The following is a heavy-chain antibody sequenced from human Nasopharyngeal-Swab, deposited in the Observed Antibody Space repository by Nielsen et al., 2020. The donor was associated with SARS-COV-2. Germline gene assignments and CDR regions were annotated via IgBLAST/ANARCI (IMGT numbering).Heavy chain of an antibody. CDR3: ARHTYHYYYFYMDV. CDR2: IYYSTNT. V-gene: IGHV4-59*08. D-gene: IGHD2-21*01. J-gene: IGHJ6*03. Sequence: WIRQPPGKGLERIGYIYYSTNTNYNPSRSTSYNPFLKSRVTISVDTSRSQFSLKLSSVTAADSAVYYCARHTYHYYYFYMDVWGRGTTVTVSS.